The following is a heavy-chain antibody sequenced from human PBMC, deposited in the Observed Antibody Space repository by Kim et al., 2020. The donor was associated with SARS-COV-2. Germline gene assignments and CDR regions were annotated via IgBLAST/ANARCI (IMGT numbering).Heavy chain of an antibody. V-gene: IGHV1-2*02. Sequence: ASVKVSCSTSGYTFTANYIHWVRQAAGQGLEWMGWIDPNYGGTYYAQRFHGRVTMTKDMSSATAYMELSSLRSDDTAVYYCARDLRIRRYHEILSGYGSQATHQYFDSWGQGTLVTVSP. D-gene: IGHD3-9*01. CDR3: ARDLRIRRYHEILSGYGSQATHQYFDS. J-gene: IGHJ4*02. CDR2: IDPNYGGT. CDR1: GYTFTANY.